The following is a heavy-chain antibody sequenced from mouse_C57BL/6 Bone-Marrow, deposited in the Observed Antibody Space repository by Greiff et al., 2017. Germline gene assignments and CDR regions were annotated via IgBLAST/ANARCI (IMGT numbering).Heavy chain of an antibody. CDR1: GYSITSDY. Sequence: LVESGPGLAKPSQTLSLTCSVTGYSITSDYWNWIRKFPGNKLEYMGYISYSGSTYYNPSLKSRISITRDTSKNQYYLQLNSVTTEDTATYYCARRGIFYGYDLYYFDYWGQGTTLTVSS. J-gene: IGHJ2*01. V-gene: IGHV3-8*01. CDR3: ARRGIFYGYDLYYFDY. D-gene: IGHD2-2*01. CDR2: ISYSGST.